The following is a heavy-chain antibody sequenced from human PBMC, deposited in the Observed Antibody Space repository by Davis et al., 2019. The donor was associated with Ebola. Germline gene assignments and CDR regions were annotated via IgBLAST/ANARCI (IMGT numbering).Heavy chain of an antibody. V-gene: IGHV1-3*01. CDR2: INAGNGNT. CDR3: ARYRAVAGTQYYGMDV. J-gene: IGHJ6*02. CDR1: GGTFSSYA. Sequence: ASVKVSCKASGGTFSSYAISWVRQAPGQRLEWMGWINAGNGNTKYSQKFQGRVTITRDTSASTAYMELSSLRSEDTAVYYCARYRAVAGTQYYGMDVWGQGTTVTVSS. D-gene: IGHD6-19*01.